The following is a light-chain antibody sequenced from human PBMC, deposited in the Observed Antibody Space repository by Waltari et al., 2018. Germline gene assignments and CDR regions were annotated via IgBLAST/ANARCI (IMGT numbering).Light chain of an antibody. CDR1: QSISSR. CDR3: QQYNSYPWT. V-gene: IGKV1-5*03. CDR2: KAS. Sequence: DIQMTQSPSTLSASVGHRVTITCRASQSISSRLAWYQQKPGKAPKLLIYKASSLESGVPSRFSGSGSGTEFTLTISSLQPDDFATYYCQQYNSYPWTFGQGTKVEIK. J-gene: IGKJ1*01.